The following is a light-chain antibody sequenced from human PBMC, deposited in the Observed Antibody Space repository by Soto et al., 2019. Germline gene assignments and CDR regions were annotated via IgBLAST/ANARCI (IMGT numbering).Light chain of an antibody. CDR3: QQRSEWPLT. CDR1: QSVGSY. CDR2: DAS. V-gene: IGKV3-11*01. Sequence: EILMTQSPATLSVSPGERATLSCRASQSVGSYLAWYQQKPGQAPRLLIYDASARDTGIPVRFGGSGSGTDFTLPITRLEPEDLEVYYCQQRSEWPLTFGGGTKVDIK. J-gene: IGKJ4*01.